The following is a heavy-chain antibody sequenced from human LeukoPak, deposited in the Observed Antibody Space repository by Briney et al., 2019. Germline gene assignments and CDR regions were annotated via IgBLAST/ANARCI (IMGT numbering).Heavy chain of an antibody. Sequence: GGSLRLSCAASGFSFSSFSMNWVRQAPGKGLEWVSSISSSSSYIYYADSLKGRFTISRHNAKNSLYLQMNSLRAEDTAVYYCARSLTYYYGSGNFDYWGQGTLVTVSS. CDR1: GFSFSSFS. CDR2: ISSSSSYI. D-gene: IGHD3-10*01. CDR3: ARSLTYYYGSGNFDY. J-gene: IGHJ4*02. V-gene: IGHV3-21*01.